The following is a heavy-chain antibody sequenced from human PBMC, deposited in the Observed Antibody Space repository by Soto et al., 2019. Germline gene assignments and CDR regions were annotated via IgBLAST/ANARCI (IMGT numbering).Heavy chain of an antibody. CDR3: GRVVEGATRHTDPDS. CDR1: GVSSDDSHCF. J-gene: IGHJ5*01. Sequence: SETMPVTSTVSGVSSDDSHCFWAWIRTPPGKGLQFIASVYHNGGAHYNSSLKSRVTISVDTANNQVSLRMRSLTAADTAFYYCGRVVEGATRHTDPDSWGQGILVTVSS. CDR2: VYHNGGA. V-gene: IGHV4-39*01. D-gene: IGHD2-21*01.